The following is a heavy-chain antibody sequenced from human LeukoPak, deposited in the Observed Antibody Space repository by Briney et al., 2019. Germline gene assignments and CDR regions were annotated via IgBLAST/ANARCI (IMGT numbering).Heavy chain of an antibody. V-gene: IGHV1-69*05. CDR1: GGTFSSYA. D-gene: IGHD3-3*01. CDR3: ARQAHYYDFWSGYFTAPNIFYFDY. J-gene: IGHJ4*02. Sequence: ASVKVSCKASGGTFSSYAISWVRQAPGQGLEWMGGMIPIFGTANYAQKFQGRVTITTDESTSTAYMELSSLRSEDTAVYYCARQAHYYDFWSGYFTAPNIFYFDYWGQETLVTVSS. CDR2: MIPIFGTA.